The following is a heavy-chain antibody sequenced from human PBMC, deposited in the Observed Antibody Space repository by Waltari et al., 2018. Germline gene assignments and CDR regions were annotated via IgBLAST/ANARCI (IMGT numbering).Heavy chain of an antibody. Sequence: QVQLVQSGSELKKPGASVKISCKASGYTFSNFAINWVRQAPGQGLEWMGWANTDTGNPTNAQGFTGRFVFSMDPSVNTAFLHINNLRAEDTAVYFCARDIPNSRHWYFDLWGRGTLVTVSS. V-gene: IGHV7-4-1*02. CDR2: ANTDTGNP. J-gene: IGHJ2*01. CDR3: ARDIPNSRHWYFDL. D-gene: IGHD7-27*01. CDR1: GYTFSNFA.